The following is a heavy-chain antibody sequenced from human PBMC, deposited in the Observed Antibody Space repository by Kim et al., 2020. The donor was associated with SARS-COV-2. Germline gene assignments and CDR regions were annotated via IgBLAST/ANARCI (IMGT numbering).Heavy chain of an antibody. CDR1: GYTFTSYG. Sequence: ASVKVSCKASGYTFTSYGISWVRQAPGQGLEWMGWISAYNGNTNYAQKLQGRVTMTTDTSTSTAYMELRSLRSDDTAVYYCARHYDFWSGYLVWSRYYGMDVWGQGTTVTVSS. J-gene: IGHJ6*02. V-gene: IGHV1-18*04. CDR3: ARHYDFWSGYLVWSRYYGMDV. D-gene: IGHD3-3*01. CDR2: ISAYNGNT.